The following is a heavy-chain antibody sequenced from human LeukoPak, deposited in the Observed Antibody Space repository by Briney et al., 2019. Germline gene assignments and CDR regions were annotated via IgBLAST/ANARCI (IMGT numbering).Heavy chain of an antibody. CDR1: GYAFSTYA. V-gene: IGHV1-18*01. CDR2: ISGYTANT. D-gene: IGHD5-18*01. Sequence: ASVKVSCKASGYAFSTYAISWVRQAPGQGLEWMGWISGYTANTNFAQNLQGRVTLTTDTSTNTAYMELRSLRSDDTAVYYCARDLGYSYGVYYFDYWGQGTLVTVSS. J-gene: IGHJ4*02. CDR3: ARDLGYSYGVYYFDY.